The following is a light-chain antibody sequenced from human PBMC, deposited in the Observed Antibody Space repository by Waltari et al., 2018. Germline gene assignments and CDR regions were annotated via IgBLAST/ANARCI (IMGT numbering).Light chain of an antibody. CDR2: AAS. V-gene: IGKV3-20*01. CDR1: ENISKY. CDR3: QHYVRLPVT. Sequence: EIVLTQSPGTLSVSPGERATLSCRASENISKYLTWYQQKPSQAPRLLIYAASTRATGIPDRFSGSGFGTDFSLAISSLEPEDFAVYYCQHYVRLPVTFGQGTKVEIK. J-gene: IGKJ1*01.